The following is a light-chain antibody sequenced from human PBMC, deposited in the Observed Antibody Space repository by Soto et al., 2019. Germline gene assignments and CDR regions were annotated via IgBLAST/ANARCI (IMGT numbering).Light chain of an antibody. CDR1: QNIDRY. CDR2: GAA. Sequence: DIQMTQSPSSLSASVGDRVSISCRTSQNIDRYLNWYQQKPGKAPQVLISGAASLQSGVPSRFSGSGSGTEFTLSISSLQPEYFATYFCQQSYSAPYTFGQGTRLEI. J-gene: IGKJ2*01. V-gene: IGKV1-39*01. CDR3: QQSYSAPYT.